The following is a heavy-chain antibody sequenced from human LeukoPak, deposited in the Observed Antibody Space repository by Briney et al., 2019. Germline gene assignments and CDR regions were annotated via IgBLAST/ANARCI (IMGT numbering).Heavy chain of an antibody. V-gene: IGHV1-18*01. D-gene: IGHD3-10*01. CDR3: ARVEGTMVRGVQTIDY. CDR2: ISAYNGNT. CDR1: GYTFTSYG. Sequence: ASVKVSCKASGYTFTSYGISWVRQAPGQGLVWMGWISAYNGNTNYAQKLQGRVTMTTDTSTSTAYMELRSLRSDDTAVYYCARVEGTMVRGVQTIDYWGQGTLVTVSS. J-gene: IGHJ4*02.